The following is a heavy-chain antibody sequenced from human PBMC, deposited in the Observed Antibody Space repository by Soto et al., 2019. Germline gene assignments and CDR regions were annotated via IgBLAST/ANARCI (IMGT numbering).Heavy chain of an antibody. CDR3: ARLVVVATVANV. J-gene: IGHJ4*02. CDR1: GGSVSYNSYY. Sequence: PSETLSLTCSVSGGSVSYNSYYWGWIRQPPGKGLEWVGGIFYTGTTYYNPSLKDRLSISVDTSKNSFSLNLTSVTAADTAVYFCARLVVVATVANVWGQGALVTV. V-gene: IGHV4-39*01. CDR2: IFYTGTT. D-gene: IGHD2-21*01.